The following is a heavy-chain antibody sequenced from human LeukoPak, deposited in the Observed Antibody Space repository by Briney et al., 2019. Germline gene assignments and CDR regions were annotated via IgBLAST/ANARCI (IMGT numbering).Heavy chain of an antibody. CDR3: ARGGISSGWYQIVAFDI. V-gene: IGHV1-18*01. D-gene: IGHD6-19*01. J-gene: IGHJ3*02. CDR2: ISAYNGNT. Sequence: ASVKVSCKASGYTFTSYGISWVRQAPGQGLEWMGWISAYNGNTNYAQKLQGGVTMTTDTSTSTAYMELRSLRSDDTAVYYCARGGISSGWYQIVAFDIWGQGTTVTVSS. CDR1: GYTFTSYG.